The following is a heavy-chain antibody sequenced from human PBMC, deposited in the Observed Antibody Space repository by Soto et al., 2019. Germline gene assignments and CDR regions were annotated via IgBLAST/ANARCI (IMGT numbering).Heavy chain of an antibody. V-gene: IGHV4-39*01. CDR1: GGSISSSSYY. J-gene: IGHJ5*02. CDR3: ARPDGSGWYGANWFDP. D-gene: IGHD6-19*01. Sequence: PSETLSLTCTVSGGSISSSSYYWGWIRQPPGKGLEWIGSIYYSGSTYYNPSLKSRVTISVDTSKNQFSLKLSSVTAADTAVYYCARPDGSGWYGANWFDPWGQGTLVTVSS. CDR2: IYYSGST.